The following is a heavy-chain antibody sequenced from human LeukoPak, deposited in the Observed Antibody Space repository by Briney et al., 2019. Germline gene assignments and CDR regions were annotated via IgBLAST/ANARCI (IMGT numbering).Heavy chain of an antibody. J-gene: IGHJ4*02. CDR1: GFTFSSYW. D-gene: IGHD6-6*01. Sequence: GGSLRLSCAASGFTFSSYWMHWVRQVPGKGLVWVSRIDYEGGTTDYADSVEGRFTISRDNARNTLYLQMNSLRAEDTAVYYCASGGSSVIFDYWGQGTLVTVSS. V-gene: IGHV3-74*01. CDR2: IDYEGGTT. CDR3: ASGGSSVIFDY.